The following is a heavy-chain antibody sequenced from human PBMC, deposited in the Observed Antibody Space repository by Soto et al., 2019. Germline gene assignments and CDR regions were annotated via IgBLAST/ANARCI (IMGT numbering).Heavy chain of an antibody. V-gene: IGHV3-30*18. J-gene: IGHJ4*02. CDR2: ISYDGSNK. CDR1: GFTFSSYG. D-gene: IGHD3-22*01. CDR3: AKDLDSSGYLVDY. Sequence: LRLSCAASGFTFSSYGMHWVRQAPGKGLEWVAVISYDGSNKYYADSVKGRFTISRENSKNTLYLQVNSLRAEDTAVYYCAKDLDSSGYLVDYWGQGTLVTVSS.